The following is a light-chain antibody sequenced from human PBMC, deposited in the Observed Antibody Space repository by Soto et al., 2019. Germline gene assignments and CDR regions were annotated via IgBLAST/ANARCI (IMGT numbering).Light chain of an antibody. J-gene: IGKJ4*01. CDR3: HQYINWPHT. CDR2: EAS. CDR1: QTVSSS. V-gene: IGKV3-11*01. Sequence: EIVLTQSPATLSLSPGERATLSCRASQTVSSSLARSQQKPVQAPMLLIYEASNRATGIPARFSGSGSGADFTLTISSLEPADFALYYGHQYINWPHTFGVGTKVEIK.